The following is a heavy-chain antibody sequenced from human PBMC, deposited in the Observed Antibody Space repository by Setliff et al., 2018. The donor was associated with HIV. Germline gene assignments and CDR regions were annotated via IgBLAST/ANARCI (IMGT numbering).Heavy chain of an antibody. CDR1: GFTFSNFP. V-gene: IGHV3-48*04. J-gene: IGHJ4*02. D-gene: IGHD3-22*01. CDR3: LMIGGGDY. Sequence: GGSLRLSCVASGFTFSNFPMNWVRQAPGKGLEWLSKISNTGATINYADSVKGRFTISRDNAKNTLYLQMNSLRAEDTAVYYCLMIGGGDYWGQGTLVTVSS. CDR2: ISNTGATI.